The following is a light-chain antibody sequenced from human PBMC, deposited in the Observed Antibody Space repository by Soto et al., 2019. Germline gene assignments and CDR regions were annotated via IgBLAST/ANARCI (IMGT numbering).Light chain of an antibody. CDR3: QTWVTGSFVV. CDR1: SGHRTYA. V-gene: IGLV4-69*01. J-gene: IGLJ2*01. Sequence: QAVVTQSPSASASLGASVKLTCILSSGHRTYAIAWQQQQPGKGPRYLMRVNSDGTHTKGDGIPDRFSGSSSGTERYLTISSLQSEDEADYYCQTWVTGSFVVFGGGTQLTVL. CDR2: VNSDGTH.